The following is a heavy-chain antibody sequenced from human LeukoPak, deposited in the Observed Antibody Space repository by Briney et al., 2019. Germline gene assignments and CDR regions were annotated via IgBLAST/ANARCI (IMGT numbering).Heavy chain of an antibody. Sequence: ETLFQSCTVPGGPIGCYFWSWIRQPTAKGVEWISNTYYGGSTNDTPSLKRRITISVDSSKNQFSLKLSSVTAADTALYYGARAGYAQSFDYWGQGTLVTVSS. J-gene: IGHJ4*02. D-gene: IGHD2-2*01. CDR2: TYYGGST. CDR3: ARAGYAQSFDY. CDR1: GGPIGCYF. V-gene: IGHV4-59*01.